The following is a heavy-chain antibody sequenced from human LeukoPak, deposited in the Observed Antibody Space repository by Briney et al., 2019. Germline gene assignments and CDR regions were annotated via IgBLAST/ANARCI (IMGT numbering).Heavy chain of an antibody. J-gene: IGHJ4*02. CDR3: ARETQDFDY. Sequence: PSETLSLTCTVSGGSISSSSYYWGWIRQPPGKGLEWIGSIYYSGSTYYNPSLKSRVTISVDTSKNQFSLKLSSVTAADTAVYYCARETQDFDYWGQGTLVTVSS. V-gene: IGHV4-39*07. CDR1: GGSISSSSYY. CDR2: IYYSGST.